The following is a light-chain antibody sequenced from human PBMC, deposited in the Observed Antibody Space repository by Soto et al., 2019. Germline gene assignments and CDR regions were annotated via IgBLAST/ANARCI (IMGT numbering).Light chain of an antibody. V-gene: IGKV3-20*01. Sequence: EIVLTRSPGSGSLSPLEIAALSCMASQSVASNYLAWYQQQPGQAPRLLIYGASSRATGIPDRLSGSGSGTDFTLTITGLEPQDFAVYYCQQYGNSPSTFGQGTKLDIK. J-gene: IGKJ3*01. CDR2: GAS. CDR3: QQYGNSPST. CDR1: QSVASNY.